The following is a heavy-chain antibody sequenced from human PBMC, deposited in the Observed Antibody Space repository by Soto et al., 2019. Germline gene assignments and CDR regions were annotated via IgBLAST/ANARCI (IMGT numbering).Heavy chain of an antibody. Sequence: LSETLSLTCTVSGGSISSYYWSWIRQPPGKGLEWIGYIYYSGSTNYNPSLKSRVTISVDTSKNQFSLKLSSVTAADTAVYYCAREGYDILTGYYTGGLTYYYYYYMDVWGKGTTVTVSS. CDR3: AREGYDILTGYYTGGLTYYYYYYMDV. V-gene: IGHV4-59*01. J-gene: IGHJ6*03. D-gene: IGHD3-9*01. CDR1: GGSISSYY. CDR2: IYYSGST.